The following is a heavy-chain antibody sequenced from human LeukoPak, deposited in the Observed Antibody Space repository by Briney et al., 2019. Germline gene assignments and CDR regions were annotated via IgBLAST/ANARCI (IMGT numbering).Heavy chain of an antibody. J-gene: IGHJ5*02. CDR1: GFTFSSYE. Sequence: GGSLRLSCAASGFTFSSYEMNWVRQAPGKGLEWVSYISSRDSIIYYADSVKGRFTISRDNAKNSLYLQMNSLRAEDTDVYYCAITADYYDSSGPPQGFDPWGQGTLVTVSS. CDR3: AITADYYDSSGPPQGFDP. CDR2: ISSRDSII. V-gene: IGHV3-48*03. D-gene: IGHD3-22*01.